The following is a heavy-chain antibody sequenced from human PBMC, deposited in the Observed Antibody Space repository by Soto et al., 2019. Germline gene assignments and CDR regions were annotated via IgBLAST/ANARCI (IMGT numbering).Heavy chain of an antibody. D-gene: IGHD2-8*02. J-gene: IGHJ4*02. Sequence: SETLSLTCTVSGGSISSSSYYWGWIRQPPGTGLEWIGSTYHSGSTYYNPSLKSRVTISVDTSKNQFSLKLTSVTAADTAVYYCARDKITGLFDYWGQGTLVTVSS. CDR1: GGSISSSSYY. CDR2: TYHSGST. CDR3: ARDKITGLFDY. V-gene: IGHV4-39*02.